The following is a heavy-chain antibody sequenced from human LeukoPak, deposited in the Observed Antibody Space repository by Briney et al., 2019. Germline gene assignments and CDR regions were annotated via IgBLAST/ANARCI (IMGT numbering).Heavy chain of an antibody. D-gene: IGHD4-17*01. CDR3: ARVLTVTSYNWFDP. J-gene: IGHJ5*02. CDR1: GYTFTTYG. Sequence: ASVKVSCKASGYTFTTYGISWVRQAPGQGLEWVGWISPYNGNTNYAQKLQGRVTMTTDTSTTTAYMELRSLRSDDTAVYYCARVLTVTSYNWFDPWGQGTLVTVSS. CDR2: ISPYNGNT. V-gene: IGHV1-18*01.